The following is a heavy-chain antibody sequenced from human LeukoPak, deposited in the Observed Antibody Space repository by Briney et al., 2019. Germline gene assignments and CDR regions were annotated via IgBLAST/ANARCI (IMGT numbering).Heavy chain of an antibody. J-gene: IGHJ1*01. V-gene: IGHV3-7*01. CDR1: GFIFSSYW. CDR3: ARELVVGPAEYFQN. Sequence: GGSLRLSCAASGFIFSSYWMSWVRQTPGKGLEWVANINKDGSEKYYMDSVRGRFTISRDNAKNSLSLRMNSLRVEDTAVYYCARELVVGPAEYFQNWGQGTLVTVSS. D-gene: IGHD2-8*02. CDR2: INKDGSEK.